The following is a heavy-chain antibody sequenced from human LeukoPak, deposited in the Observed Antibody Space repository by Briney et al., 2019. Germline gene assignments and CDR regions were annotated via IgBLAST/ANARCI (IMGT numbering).Heavy chain of an antibody. J-gene: IGHJ4*02. CDR2: IRSRIYGGAP. CDR1: GFTFRDYG. D-gene: IGHD3-10*01. V-gene: IGHV3-49*04. CDR3: ARGQTVSGAKYYFDF. Sequence: GGSLRLSCLTSGFTFRDYGLGWVRPAPGMGLEWVSFIRSRIYGGAPEYAASVRGRFSVSRDDSESIAYLQMNNLKSEDTAVYYCARGQTVSGAKYYFDFWSPGTLVTVSS.